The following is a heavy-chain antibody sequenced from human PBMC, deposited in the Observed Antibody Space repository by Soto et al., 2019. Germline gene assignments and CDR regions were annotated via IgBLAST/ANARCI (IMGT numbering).Heavy chain of an antibody. Sequence: GASVKVSCKASGYTFTSYYMHWVRQAPGQGLEWMGIINPSGGSTSYAQKFQGRVTMTRDTSTSTVYMELSSLRSEDTAVYYCARDFVYYDSSGYYYLDWFDPWGKGTLVTVSS. V-gene: IGHV1-46*01. CDR2: INPSGGST. J-gene: IGHJ5*02. CDR1: GYTFTSYY. D-gene: IGHD3-22*01. CDR3: ARDFVYYDSSGYYYLDWFDP.